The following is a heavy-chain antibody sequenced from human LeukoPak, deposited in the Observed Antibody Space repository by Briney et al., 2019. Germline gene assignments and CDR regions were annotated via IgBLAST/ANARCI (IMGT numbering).Heavy chain of an antibody. J-gene: IGHJ3*02. CDR3: ARVGDGGELLSAFDI. Sequence: SEALSLTCTVSGGSISSYYWSWIRQPPGKGLEWIGYIYYSGSTNYNPSLKSRVTISVDTSKNQFSLKLSSVTAADTAVYYCARVGDGGELLSAFDIWGQGTMVTVSS. CDR2: IYYSGST. CDR1: GGSISSYY. D-gene: IGHD3-10*01. V-gene: IGHV4-59*01.